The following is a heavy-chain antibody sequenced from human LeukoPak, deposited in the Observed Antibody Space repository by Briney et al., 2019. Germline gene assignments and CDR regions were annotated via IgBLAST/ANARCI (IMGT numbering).Heavy chain of an antibody. CDR3: ARAAIFGVVPYYYYGMDV. CDR2: IYYSGST. Sequence: PSETLSLTCTVSGGSISSYYWSWIRQPPGKGLEWIGYIYYSGSTNYNPSPKSRVTISVDTSKNQFSLKLSSVTAADTAVYYCARAAIFGVVPYYYYGMDVWGQGTTVTVSS. V-gene: IGHV4-59*01. CDR1: GGSISSYY. D-gene: IGHD3-3*01. J-gene: IGHJ6*02.